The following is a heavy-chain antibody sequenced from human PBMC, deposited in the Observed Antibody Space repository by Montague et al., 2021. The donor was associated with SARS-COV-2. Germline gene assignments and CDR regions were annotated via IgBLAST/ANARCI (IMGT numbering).Heavy chain of an antibody. CDR1: GDSISTDSC. V-gene: IGHV4-4*02. CDR3: ARKGSGRTDLAY. J-gene: IGHJ4*02. D-gene: IGHD1-26*01. Sequence: SETLSLTCVVSGDSISTDSCRSGGLRPPGEGLVGCGGIYHTGGSKYKPSPNSRVSMSVDKSWNQFSLRMTSVTAANTAIYYCARKGSGRTDLAYWGQGTLVTVSS. CDR2: IYHTGGS.